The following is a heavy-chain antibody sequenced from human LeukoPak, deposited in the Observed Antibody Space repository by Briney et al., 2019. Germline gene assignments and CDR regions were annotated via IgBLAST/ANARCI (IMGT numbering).Heavy chain of an antibody. CDR2: FSYSGST. D-gene: IGHD5-18*01. V-gene: IGHV4-59*02. J-gene: IGHJ4*02. CDR3: AREVDTAMGHFDY. Sequence: SETLSLTCTVSGASVSSYYWSWIRQPPGKGPEWIGYFSYSGSTNYNPSLKSRVTISVDRSKNQFSLKLSSVTAADTAVYYCAREVDTAMGHFDYWGQGTLVTVSS. CDR1: GASVSSYY.